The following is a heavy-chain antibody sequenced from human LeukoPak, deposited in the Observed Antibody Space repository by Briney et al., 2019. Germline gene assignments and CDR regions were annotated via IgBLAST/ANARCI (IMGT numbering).Heavy chain of an antibody. CDR3: ARGGKGLQLIGSFYDY. CDR2: INPSGGST. Sequence: GASVKVSCKASGYTFTSYYMHWVRQAPGQGLEWMGIINPSGGSTSYAQKFQGRVTLTRDTSITTAYMELSSLRSDDTAVYFCARGGKGLQLIGSFYDYWGQGTLVTVSS. D-gene: IGHD1-1*01. J-gene: IGHJ4*02. V-gene: IGHV1-46*01. CDR1: GYTFTSYY.